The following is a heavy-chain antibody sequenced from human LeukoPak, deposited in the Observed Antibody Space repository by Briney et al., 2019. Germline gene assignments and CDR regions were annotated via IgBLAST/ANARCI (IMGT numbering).Heavy chain of an antibody. CDR2: IKQVESEI. D-gene: IGHD3-9*01. CDR1: GFXFSSYW. V-gene: IGHV3-7*04. J-gene: IGHJ4*02. CDR3: ARDPEDYDVLTGYYPHYFDY. Sequence: GGSLGLSCVASGFXFSSYWISWVRQAPGKGQEWVADIKQVESEIYYVDSVKGRFTISRDNAKNSLYLQMNSLRAGDTGVYYCARDPEDYDVLTGYYPHYFDYWGQGTLVTVSS.